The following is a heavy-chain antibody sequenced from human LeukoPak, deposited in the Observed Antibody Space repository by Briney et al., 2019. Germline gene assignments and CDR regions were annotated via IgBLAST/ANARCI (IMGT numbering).Heavy chain of an antibody. D-gene: IGHD2-21*02. CDR1: GYTFTSYY. V-gene: IGHV1-46*01. Sequence: ASEKVSCRASGYTFTSYYMHWVRQAPGQGLEWMGIINPSGGSTSYAQKFQGRVTMTRDTSTSTVYMELSSLRSEDTAVYYCARGYGGDGGDYWGQGTLVIVSS. CDR3: ARGYGGDGGDY. CDR2: INPSGGST. J-gene: IGHJ4*02.